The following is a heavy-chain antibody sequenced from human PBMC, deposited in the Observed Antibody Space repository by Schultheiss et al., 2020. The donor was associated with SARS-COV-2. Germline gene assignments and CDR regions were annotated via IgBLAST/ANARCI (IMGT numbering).Heavy chain of an antibody. Sequence: GGSLRLSCAASGFTFSNYEMIWVRQAPGKGLEWVGRTRNKANSYTTEYAASVKGRFTISRDDSKNSLYLQMNSLKTEDTAVYYCARLTGTTPNFDYWGQGTLVTVSS. D-gene: IGHD1-7*01. CDR1: GFTFSNYE. J-gene: IGHJ4*02. CDR3: ARLTGTTPNFDY. CDR2: TRNKANSYTT. V-gene: IGHV3-72*01.